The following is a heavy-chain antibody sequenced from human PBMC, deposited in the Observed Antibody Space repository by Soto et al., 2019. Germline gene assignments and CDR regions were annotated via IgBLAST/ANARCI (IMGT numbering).Heavy chain of an antibody. CDR3: ARESRWLQIGHYFDY. D-gene: IGHD5-12*01. Sequence: QVQLGQSGAEVKKPGSSVKVSCKASGGTFSSYAISWVRQAPEQGLEWMGGIIPIFGTANYAQKFQGRVTITADESTSTAYMELSSLRSEDTAVYYCARESRWLQIGHYFDYWGQGTLVTVS. CDR1: GGTFSSYA. V-gene: IGHV1-69*12. J-gene: IGHJ4*02. CDR2: IIPIFGTA.